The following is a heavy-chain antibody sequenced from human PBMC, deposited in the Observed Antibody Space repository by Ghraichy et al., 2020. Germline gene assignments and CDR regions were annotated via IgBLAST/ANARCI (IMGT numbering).Heavy chain of an antibody. CDR3: ASQKEYCSSTSCYRYNDY. CDR1: GGSISSGGYS. J-gene: IGHJ4*02. V-gene: IGHV4-30-2*01. CDR2: IYHSGST. Sequence: SQTLSLTCAVSGGSISSGGYSWSWIRQPPGKGLEWIGYIYHSGSTYYNPSLKSRVTISVDRSKNQFSLKLSSVTAADTAVYYCASQKEYCSSTSCYRYNDYWGQGTLVTVSS. D-gene: IGHD2-2*01.